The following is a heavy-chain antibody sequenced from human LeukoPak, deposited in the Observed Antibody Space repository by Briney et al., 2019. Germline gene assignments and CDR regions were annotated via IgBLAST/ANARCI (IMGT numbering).Heavy chain of an antibody. CDR1: GFTFSDHW. D-gene: IGHD1-26*01. J-gene: IGHJ4*02. CDR2: IKFKAHGYTT. V-gene: IGHV3-72*01. Sequence: GGSLRLSCAASGFTFSDHWMDWVRQAPGKGLEWVARIKFKAHGYTTEYATSVEGRFLISRDDSKNSLSLQMNRLKSEDTAVYYCTDIGAGGDYWGQGTLVTVSS. CDR3: TDIGAGGDY.